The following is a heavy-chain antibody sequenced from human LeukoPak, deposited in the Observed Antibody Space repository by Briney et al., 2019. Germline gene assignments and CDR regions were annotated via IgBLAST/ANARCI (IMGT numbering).Heavy chain of an antibody. V-gene: IGHV3-30*18. CDR3: AKEQLVVAFDI. Sequence: LAGGSLRLSCAASGFTFSSYGMHWVRQAPGKGLEWVAVISYDGSNKYYADSVRGRFTISRDNSKNTLYLQMNSLRAEDTAVYYCAKEQLVVAFDIWGQGTMVTVSS. D-gene: IGHD6-13*01. CDR1: GFTFSSYG. CDR2: ISYDGSNK. J-gene: IGHJ3*02.